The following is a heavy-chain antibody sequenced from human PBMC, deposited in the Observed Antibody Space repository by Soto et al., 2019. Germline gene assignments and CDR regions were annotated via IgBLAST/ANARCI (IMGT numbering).Heavy chain of an antibody. Sequence: SVKGSCKASGGTFSSYAISWVRQAPGQGLEWMGGIIPIFGTANYAQKFQGRVTITADKSTSTAYMELSSLRSEDTAVYYCARTYRDSSGYCDYWGQATLVTVSS. CDR2: IIPIFGTA. D-gene: IGHD3-22*01. CDR3: ARTYRDSSGYCDY. V-gene: IGHV1-69*06. CDR1: GGTFSSYA. J-gene: IGHJ4*02.